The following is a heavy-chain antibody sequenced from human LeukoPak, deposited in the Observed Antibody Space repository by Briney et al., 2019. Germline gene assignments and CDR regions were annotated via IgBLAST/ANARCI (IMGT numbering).Heavy chain of an antibody. CDR2: INPNSGGT. J-gene: IGHJ4*02. CDR3: ARGYGSGSYYKQYYFDY. Sequence: ASVKVSCKASGYTFTGYYMHWVRQAPGQGLEWMGWINPNSGGTNYAQKFQGRVTMTRDTSISTAYMELSRLRSGDTAVYYCARGYGSGSYYKQYYFDYWGQGTLVTVSS. V-gene: IGHV1-2*02. D-gene: IGHD3-10*01. CDR1: GYTFTGYY.